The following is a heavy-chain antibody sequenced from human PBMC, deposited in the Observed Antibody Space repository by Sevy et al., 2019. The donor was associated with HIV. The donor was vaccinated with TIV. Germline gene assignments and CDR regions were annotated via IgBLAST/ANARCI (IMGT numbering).Heavy chain of an antibody. CDR3: SGEGCTRPLDY. D-gene: IGHD2-8*01. J-gene: IGHJ4*02. CDR1: GFAFYDYS. V-gene: IGHV3-23*01. Sequence: GGSLRLSCAASGFAFYDYSMSWIRQAPGKGLEWVATLSFGCGKINYADSVKGRFTISRDNSKNSFYLQMDNLRVEDTALYYCSGEGCTRPLDYWGQGTRVTVSS. CDR2: LSFGCGKI.